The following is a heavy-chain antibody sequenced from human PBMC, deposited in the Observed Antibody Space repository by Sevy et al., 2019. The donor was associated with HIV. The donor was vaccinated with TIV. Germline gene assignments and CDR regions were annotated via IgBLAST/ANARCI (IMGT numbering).Heavy chain of an antibody. V-gene: IGHV3-21*01. Sequence: GGSLRLSCAASGFTFSTYGMNWVRQAPGKGLEWVSSISSTSSYIDYAYSVKGRFTIARDNAKNSLYLQMNNLRAEDTALYYCAGDYNSGWRKFNLFDPWGQGTLVTVSS. CDR2: ISSTSSYI. CDR3: AGDYNSGWRKFNLFDP. CDR1: GFTFSTYG. D-gene: IGHD6-19*01. J-gene: IGHJ5*02.